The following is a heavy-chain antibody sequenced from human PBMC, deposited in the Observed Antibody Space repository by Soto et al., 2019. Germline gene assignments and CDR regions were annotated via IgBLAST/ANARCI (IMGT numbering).Heavy chain of an antibody. V-gene: IGHV1-8*01. CDR1: GYTFTSYD. Sequence: ASVKVSCKASGYTFTSYDINWVRQATGQGLEWMGWMNPNSGNTGYAQKFQGRVTMTRNTSISTAYMELSSLRSEDTAVYYCARLMVDARDAFDIWGQGTMVTVSS. D-gene: IGHD2-15*01. CDR2: MNPNSGNT. J-gene: IGHJ3*02. CDR3: ARLMVDARDAFDI.